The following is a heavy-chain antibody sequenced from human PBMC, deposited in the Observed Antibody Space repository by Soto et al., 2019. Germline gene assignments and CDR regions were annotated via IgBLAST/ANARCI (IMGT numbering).Heavy chain of an antibody. CDR2: ITGNGDTT. CDR3: ATIEGYFEY. Sequence: GVSLRLSCAGSGFTFINTGMSWVRQAPGQGLEWVSAITGNGDTTYYADSVKGRFTISRDNSKSTLYLQMNSLRAEDTAVYYCATIEGYFEYLGKGTLVT. CDR1: GFTFINTG. D-gene: IGHD3-22*01. V-gene: IGHV3-23*01. J-gene: IGHJ4*02.